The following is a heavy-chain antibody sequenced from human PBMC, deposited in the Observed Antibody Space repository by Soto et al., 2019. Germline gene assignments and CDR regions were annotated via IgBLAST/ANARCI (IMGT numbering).Heavy chain of an antibody. J-gene: IGHJ3*02. V-gene: IGHV1-3*01. CDR2: INPGNGDT. CDR1: GYTFTTYT. D-gene: IGHD1-26*01. CDR3: SRNQPGFQIGWAWALDI. Sequence: QVQLVQSGAEVKKPGASVKDSCRASGYTFTTYTLLWVRPAPGQRLEWMAWINPGNGDTKYSQNFQGRVTATRDTPASTAYMEMSSRRSEDTATYSCSRNQPGFQIGWAWALDIWGQGTMGTGSS.